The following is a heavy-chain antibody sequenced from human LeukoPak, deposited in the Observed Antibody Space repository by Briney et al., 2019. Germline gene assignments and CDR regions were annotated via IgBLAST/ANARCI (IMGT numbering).Heavy chain of an antibody. J-gene: IGHJ4*02. CDR2: ISPSGGST. D-gene: IGHD3-3*01. CDR1: GYTFTSNY. V-gene: IGHV1-46*01. CDR3: ARADEWLFPPHLWY. Sequence: GASVKVSCKAFGYTFTSNYMHWVRQAPGRGPEWMGVISPSGGSTTYAQKFQGRVTLTRDMSTSTDYLELSSLRSEDTAVYYCARADEWLFPPHLWYWGQGTLVTVSS.